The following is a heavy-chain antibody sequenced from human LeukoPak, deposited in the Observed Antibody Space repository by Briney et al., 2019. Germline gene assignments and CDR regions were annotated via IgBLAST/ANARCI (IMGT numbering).Heavy chain of an antibody. Sequence: PGGSLRLSCAASGFTFSSYEMNWVRQAPGKGLEWVSYISSSGSTIYYADSVKGRFTISRDNAKNSLYLQMNSLRAEDTAVYYCARGRAYSSSWYGPLDYWGQGTLVTVSS. CDR2: ISSSGSTI. CDR3: ARGRAYSSSWYGPLDY. V-gene: IGHV3-48*03. D-gene: IGHD6-13*01. CDR1: GFTFSSYE. J-gene: IGHJ4*02.